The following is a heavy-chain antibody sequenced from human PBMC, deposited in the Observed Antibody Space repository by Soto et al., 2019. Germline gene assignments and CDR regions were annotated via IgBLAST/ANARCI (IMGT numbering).Heavy chain of an antibody. CDR2: IYSGGTT. J-gene: IGHJ4*02. V-gene: IGHV3-66*02. CDR3: VKGEYYYDSSGYYPFDY. Sequence: GGSLRLSCAASGFTLTTYAMSWVRQAPGKGLEWVSVIYSGGTTYYADSVKGRFTISRDNSKNTLYLQMSSLRVEDTAVYYCVKGEYYYDSSGYYPFDYWGQGTLVTVSS. D-gene: IGHD3-22*01. CDR1: GFTLTTYA.